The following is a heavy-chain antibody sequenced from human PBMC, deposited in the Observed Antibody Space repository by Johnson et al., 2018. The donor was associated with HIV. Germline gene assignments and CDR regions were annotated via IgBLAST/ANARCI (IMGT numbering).Heavy chain of an antibody. Sequence: VQLVESGGGLVKPGGSLRLSCAASGFTFSDYYMSWIRQAPGKGLEWVANIKQDGSEKYYVDSVRGRFTISRDNAKNSLYLQMNSLRAEDTAVYYCARVPLGDWAFDIWGQGTVVTVSS. CDR2: IKQDGSEK. D-gene: IGHD2-21*02. CDR1: GFTFSDYY. J-gene: IGHJ3*02. CDR3: ARVPLGDWAFDI. V-gene: IGHV3-7*01.